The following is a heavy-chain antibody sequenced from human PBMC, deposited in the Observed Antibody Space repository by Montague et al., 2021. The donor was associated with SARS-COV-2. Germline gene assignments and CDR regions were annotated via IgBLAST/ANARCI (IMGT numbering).Heavy chain of an antibody. CDR2: IKEDGSEK. CDR1: GFTFSSYW. CDR3: AREYFDNSGMVHY. V-gene: IGHV3-7*01. D-gene: IGHD3-22*01. Sequence: SLRLSCAASGFTFSSYWMSWVRQAPGKGLEWVAHIKEDGSEKKYVGSXXGRFTISRDNAKDSLYLQMNSLRAEDTAVYYCAREYFDNSGMVHYWGQGTLVAVSS. J-gene: IGHJ4*02.